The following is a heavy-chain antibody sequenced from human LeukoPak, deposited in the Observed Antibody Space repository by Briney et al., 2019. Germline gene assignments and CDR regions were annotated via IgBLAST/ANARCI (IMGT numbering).Heavy chain of an antibody. Sequence: ASVKVSCKASGYTFTTNGISWVRQAPGQGLEWMGWINTNTGNPTYAQGFTGRFVFSLDTSVSTAYLQISSLKAEDTAVYYCARDLRRYSSSWYGVWFDPWGQGTLVTVSS. V-gene: IGHV7-4-1*02. D-gene: IGHD6-13*01. CDR2: INTNTGNP. J-gene: IGHJ5*02. CDR3: ARDLRRYSSSWYGVWFDP. CDR1: GYTFTTNG.